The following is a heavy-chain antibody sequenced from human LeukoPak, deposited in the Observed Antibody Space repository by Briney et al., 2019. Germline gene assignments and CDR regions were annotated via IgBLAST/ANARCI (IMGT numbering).Heavy chain of an antibody. V-gene: IGHV3-7*01. CDR3: ASSWGSGYH. CDR2: IKQDGSEK. J-gene: IGHJ4*02. Sequence: GGSLRLSCAVSGFTFSRHWMSWVRQAPGKGLEWLANIKQDGSEKYYVDSVEGRFTISRDNAKNSLYLQMNSLRAEDTAVYYCASSWGSGYHWGQGTLVTVSS. CDR1: GFTFSRHW. D-gene: IGHD3-22*01.